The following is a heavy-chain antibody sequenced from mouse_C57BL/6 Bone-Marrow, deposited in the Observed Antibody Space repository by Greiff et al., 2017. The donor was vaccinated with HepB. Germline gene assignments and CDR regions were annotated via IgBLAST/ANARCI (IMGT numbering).Heavy chain of an antibody. D-gene: IGHD2-5*01. Sequence: EVKVEESEGGLVQPGSSMKLSCTASGFTFSDYYMAWVRQVPEKGLEWVANINYDGSSTYYLDSLKSRFIISRDNAKNILYLQMSSLKSEDTATYYCARESNYVGAMDYWGQGTSVTVSS. CDR1: GFTFSDYY. J-gene: IGHJ4*01. CDR3: ARESNYVGAMDY. CDR2: INYDGSST. V-gene: IGHV5-16*01.